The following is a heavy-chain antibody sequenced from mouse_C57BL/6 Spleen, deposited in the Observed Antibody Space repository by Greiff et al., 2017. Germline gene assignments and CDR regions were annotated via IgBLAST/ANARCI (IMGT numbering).Heavy chain of an antibody. V-gene: IGHV1-81*01. CDR3: ARVYDPAVLYYYAMDY. CDR1: GYTFTSYG. Sequence: QVQLQQSGAELARPGASVKLSCKASGYTFTSYGISWVKQRTGQGLEWIGEIYPRSGNTYYNEKFKGKATLTADKSSSTAYMELRSLTSEDSAVYFCARVYDPAVLYYYAMDYWGQGTSVTVSS. CDR2: IYPRSGNT. D-gene: IGHD2-3*01. J-gene: IGHJ4*01.